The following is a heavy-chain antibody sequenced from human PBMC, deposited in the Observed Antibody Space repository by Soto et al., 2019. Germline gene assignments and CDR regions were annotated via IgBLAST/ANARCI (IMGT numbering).Heavy chain of an antibody. V-gene: IGHV3-21*01. CDR3: ARVRSGGSGYFDS. J-gene: IGHJ4*02. D-gene: IGHD2-15*01. CDR1: GFTFSIYT. Sequence: EVQLVESGGGLVKPGGSLRLSCADSGFTFSIYTMPWVRQSPGKGLELVSSISDTSSHIYYSDSVKGRFTVSRDNAKNSLYLQVNSLRAEDTAVYYCARVRSGGSGYFDSWGQGTLVTVSS. CDR2: ISDTSSHI.